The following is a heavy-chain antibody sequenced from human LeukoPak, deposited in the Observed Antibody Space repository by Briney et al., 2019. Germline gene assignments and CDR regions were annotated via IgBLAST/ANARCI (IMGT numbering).Heavy chain of an antibody. D-gene: IGHD4-17*01. Sequence: GASVKVSCKASGYTFSIYAMNWVRQAPGQGLEWMGWINTNTGNPTYAQGFTGRFVFSLDTSVSTAYLQISSLQAEDTAVYYCARSNNDGDYLGVGFDYWGQGTLVTVSS. V-gene: IGHV7-4-1*02. CDR1: GYTFSIYA. CDR3: ARSNNDGDYLGVGFDY. CDR2: INTNTGNP. J-gene: IGHJ4*02.